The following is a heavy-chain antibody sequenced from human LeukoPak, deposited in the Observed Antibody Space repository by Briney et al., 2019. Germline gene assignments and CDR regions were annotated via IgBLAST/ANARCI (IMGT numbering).Heavy chain of an antibody. V-gene: IGHV3-7*01. CDR1: GFTFSSNW. Sequence: PGGSLRLSCATSGFTFSSNWMSWVRHVPGRGLDWVANIKPDGSAQYYADSVKGRFTISRDNSKNTLYLQMNSLRAEDTAVYYCARDMTEMATITPFDYWGQGTLVTVSS. CDR2: IKPDGSAQ. CDR3: ARDMTEMATITPFDY. D-gene: IGHD5-24*01. J-gene: IGHJ4*02.